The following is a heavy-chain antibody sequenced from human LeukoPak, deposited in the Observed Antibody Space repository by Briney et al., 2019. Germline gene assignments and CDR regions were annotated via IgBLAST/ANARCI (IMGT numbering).Heavy chain of an antibody. CDR2: VFYSGSN. CDR1: GGSLCSGGYY. V-gene: IGHV4-31*03. Sequence: SETPSLTRTVSGGSLCSGGYYRSWIHQHPGKGLGWIGYVFYSGSNYSDPSLKSRVNISVDTYKSQSSLKLSSVTGADTAVCYCARDDRRSGLDVWGKGTTITVSS. J-gene: IGHJ6*04. CDR3: ARDDRRSGLDV.